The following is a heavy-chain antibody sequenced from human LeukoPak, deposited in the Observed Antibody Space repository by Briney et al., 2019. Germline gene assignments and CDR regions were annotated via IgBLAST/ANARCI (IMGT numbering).Heavy chain of an antibody. Sequence: GGSLRLSCAASGFTFDAYSVTWVRQAPGKGLEWVSFISSSSSHIYYADSVKGRFTISRDNAKNTLYLQMNSLRVEDTAVYYCVRALTGTDDFWGQGTLVTVSS. D-gene: IGHD1-7*01. J-gene: IGHJ4*02. CDR1: GFTFDAYS. CDR3: VRALTGTDDF. CDR2: ISSSSSHI. V-gene: IGHV3-21*01.